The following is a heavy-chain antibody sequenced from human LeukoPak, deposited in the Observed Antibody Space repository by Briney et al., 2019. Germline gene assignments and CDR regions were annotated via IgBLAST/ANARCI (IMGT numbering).Heavy chain of an antibody. Sequence: GGSLRLSCAVSGFTFSSYWMHWVRQAPGKGLVWVSRINRDRSSTSYADSVKRRFTISRDNTKNSLYLQMNSLRAEDTAVYYCARGPRRCSGGYCYQFFYFDFWGQGTLVTVSS. CDR2: INRDRSST. CDR1: GFTFSSYW. D-gene: IGHD2-15*01. V-gene: IGHV3-74*01. J-gene: IGHJ4*02. CDR3: ARGPRRCSGGYCYQFFYFDF.